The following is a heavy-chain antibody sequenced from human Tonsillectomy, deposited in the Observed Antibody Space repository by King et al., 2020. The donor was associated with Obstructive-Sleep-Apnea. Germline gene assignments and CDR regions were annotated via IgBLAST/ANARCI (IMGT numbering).Heavy chain of an antibody. CDR1: AFTFSNYW. V-gene: IGHV3-74*01. CDR2: INTDGSSTSA. Sequence: VQLLESGGGSVQPGGSLRLSCAASAFTFSNYWMHWVRQAPGQGLVWVARINTDGSSTSASYADTLKGRFTISRDTAKNTLYLQMNSLRVEDTAVYYCARGGPLSGDPLLGDYWGQGTLGTVSS. CDR3: ARGGPLSGDPLLGDY. J-gene: IGHJ4*02. D-gene: IGHD7-27*01.